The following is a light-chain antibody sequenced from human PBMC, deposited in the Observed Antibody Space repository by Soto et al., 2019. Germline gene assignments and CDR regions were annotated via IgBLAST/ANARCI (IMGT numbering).Light chain of an antibody. CDR3: NSQRSSGTRV. V-gene: IGLV2-14*01. Sequence: PVLPHPAAFSGPPGRSITTPSPGTGSDVGGYKHVSWYQHHPGKAPKLMIYEVSSRPSGVSNRFSGSKSGYTASLTISGLQAEDEADYYCNSQRSSGTRVFGTGTKVTVL. CDR1: GSDVGGYKH. J-gene: IGLJ1*01. CDR2: EVS.